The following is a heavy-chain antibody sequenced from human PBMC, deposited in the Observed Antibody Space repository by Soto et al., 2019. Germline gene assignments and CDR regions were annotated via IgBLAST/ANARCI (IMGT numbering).Heavy chain of an antibody. Sequence: QITLKESGPTLLKPTQTLTLTCTFSGFSLSTSGVGVGWIRQPPGKALEWLALIYWDDDKRYSPSLKSSLTITKDTSKNQVALTMTNMDPVDTATYYCAHRPSYCSGGSCYSGFDYWGQGTLVTVSS. CDR2: IYWDDDK. CDR3: AHRPSYCSGGSCYSGFDY. J-gene: IGHJ4*02. V-gene: IGHV2-5*02. CDR1: GFSLSTSGVG. D-gene: IGHD2-15*01.